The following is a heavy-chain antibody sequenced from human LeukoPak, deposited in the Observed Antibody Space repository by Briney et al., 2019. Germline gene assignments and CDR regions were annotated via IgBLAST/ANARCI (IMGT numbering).Heavy chain of an antibody. V-gene: IGHV3-9*01. D-gene: IGHD3-10*01. Sequence: PGGSLRLSCAASGFTFDDYAMHWVRQAPGKGLEWVSGISWNSGSIGYADSVKGRFTISRDNAKNSLYLQMNSLRAEDTAVYYCTRDLGTYKSYGSIFFDYWGQGALVTVSS. CDR3: TRDLGTYKSYGSIFFDY. CDR1: GFTFDDYA. CDR2: ISWNSGSI. J-gene: IGHJ4*02.